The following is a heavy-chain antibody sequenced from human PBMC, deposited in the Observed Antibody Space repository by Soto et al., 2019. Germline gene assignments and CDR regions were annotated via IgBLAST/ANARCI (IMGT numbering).Heavy chain of an antibody. CDR1: GQSFSGHS. Sequence: QVQLQQWGAGLVKPSETLSLSCAVYGQSFSGHSWAWIRQPPGKGLEWIGEINESGSTYYNPSLKSRLTISTDTSKKQFSLKLSSVSAADTAAYFCARESGIVALPGELEDVKYDYWGQGTLVNVSS. CDR2: INESGST. D-gene: IGHD1-1*01. J-gene: IGHJ4*02. V-gene: IGHV4-34*01. CDR3: ARESGIVALPGELEDVKYDY.